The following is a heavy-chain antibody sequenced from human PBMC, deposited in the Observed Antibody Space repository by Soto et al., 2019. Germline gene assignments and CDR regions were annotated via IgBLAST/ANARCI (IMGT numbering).Heavy chain of an antibody. CDR1: GGSISSYY. CDR3: ARASMIAEPLLDY. D-gene: IGHD3-22*01. CDR2: IYYSGST. Sequence: SETLSLTCTVSGGSISSYYWSWIRQPPGKGLEWIGYIYYSGSTNYNPSLKSRVTISVDTSKNQFSLKLSSVTAADTAVYYCARASMIAEPLLDYWGQGTLVTVSS. V-gene: IGHV4-59*01. J-gene: IGHJ4*02.